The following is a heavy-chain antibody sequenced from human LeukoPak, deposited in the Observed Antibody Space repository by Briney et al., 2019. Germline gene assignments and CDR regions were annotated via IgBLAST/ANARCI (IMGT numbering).Heavy chain of an antibody. CDR3: AREAVGATATLDH. J-gene: IGHJ4*02. Sequence: SETLSLTCTVSGGSISSYYWSWIRQPPGKGLEWIGYIYYSGSTNYNPSLKSRVTISVDTSKNQFSLKLSSVTAADTAVYYCAREAVGATATLDHWGQGTLVTVSS. V-gene: IGHV4-59*01. D-gene: IGHD1-26*01. CDR1: GGSISSYY. CDR2: IYYSGST.